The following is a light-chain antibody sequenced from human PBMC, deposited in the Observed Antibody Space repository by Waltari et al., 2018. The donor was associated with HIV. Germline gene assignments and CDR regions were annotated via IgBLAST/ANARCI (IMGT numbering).Light chain of an antibody. CDR3: QSYDSSLSWV. CDR2: GNS. Sequence: QSVLTQPPSVSGAPGQRVPISCTVSSSNIGAGYDVHWYQQLPGTAPKLLIYGNSNRPSGVPDRFSGSKSGTSASLAITGLQAEDEADYYCQSYDSSLSWVFGGGTKLTVL. J-gene: IGLJ3*02. CDR1: SSNIGAGYD. V-gene: IGLV1-40*01.